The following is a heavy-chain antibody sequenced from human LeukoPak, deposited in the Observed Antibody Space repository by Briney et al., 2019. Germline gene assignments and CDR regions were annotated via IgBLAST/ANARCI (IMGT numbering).Heavy chain of an antibody. D-gene: IGHD3-10*01. J-gene: IGHJ6*02. V-gene: IGHV4-61*01. CDR3: AREGMYYYGSGSRMSSYYYYGMDV. CDR1: GGSISSVNW. CDR2: IYYSGST. Sequence: PSETLSLTCAVSGGSISSVNWWSWVRQPPGKGLEWIGYIYYSGSTNYNPSLKSRVTISVDTSKNQFSLKLSSVTAADTAVYYCAREGMYYYGSGSRMSSYYYYGMDVWGQGTTVTVSS.